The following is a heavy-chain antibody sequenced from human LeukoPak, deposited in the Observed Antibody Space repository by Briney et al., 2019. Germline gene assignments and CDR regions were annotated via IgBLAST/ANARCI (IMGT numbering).Heavy chain of an antibody. J-gene: IGHJ4*02. CDR2: ISYDGSNK. D-gene: IGHD6-19*01. CDR1: GLTFSNYV. CDR3: AKSRNRKVAGPLYFDY. Sequence: GGSLRLSCAASGLTFSNYVMTWVRQAPGKGLEWVAVISYDGSNKYYADSVKGRFTISRDNSKNTLYLQMNSLRAEDTAVYYCAKSRNRKVAGPLYFDYWGQGTLVTVSS. V-gene: IGHV3-30*18.